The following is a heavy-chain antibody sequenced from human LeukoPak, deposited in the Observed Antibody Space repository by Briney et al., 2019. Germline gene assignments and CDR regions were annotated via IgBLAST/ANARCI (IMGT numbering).Heavy chain of an antibody. Sequence: GGSLRLSCAVSGFTSSSYRMSWVRQAPGKGLEWVSSISTSSSSKYYADSVKGRFTISRDNAKNSLDLQMNSLRAEDTAVYYCARWDDLFLIDFWGQGTLVTVSS. CDR1: GFTSSSYR. V-gene: IGHV3-21*01. CDR2: ISTSSSSK. D-gene: IGHD3-9*01. J-gene: IGHJ4*02. CDR3: ARWDDLFLIDF.